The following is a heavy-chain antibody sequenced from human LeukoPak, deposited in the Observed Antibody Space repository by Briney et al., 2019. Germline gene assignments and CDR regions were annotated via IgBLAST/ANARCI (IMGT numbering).Heavy chain of an antibody. CDR1: GFTFSSYA. CDR3: AKKVGLVSAPLYYFDV. Sequence: GGSLRLSCAASGFTFSSYAMSWVRQAPGKGLEWVSAISGPAGSWDYADSVKGRFTISRDNSKNTLFLQMNSLRADETAIYYCAKKVGLVSAPLYYFDVWGQGTLVTVSS. J-gene: IGHJ4*02. D-gene: IGHD5/OR15-5a*01. V-gene: IGHV3-23*01. CDR2: ISGPAGSW.